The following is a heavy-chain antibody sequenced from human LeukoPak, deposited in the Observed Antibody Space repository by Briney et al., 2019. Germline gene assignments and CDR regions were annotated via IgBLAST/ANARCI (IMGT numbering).Heavy chain of an antibody. D-gene: IGHD3-10*01. Sequence: GGSLRLSCAASGFTFSSYSMNWVRQAPGKGLEWVSSISSSSSYIYYADSVKGRFTISRDNAKNSLYLQMNSLRAEDTAVYYCARDELLWFGDPTDLVGWGQGTLVTVSS. CDR3: ARDELLWFGDPTDLVG. CDR2: ISSSSSYI. V-gene: IGHV3-21*01. J-gene: IGHJ4*02. CDR1: GFTFSSYS.